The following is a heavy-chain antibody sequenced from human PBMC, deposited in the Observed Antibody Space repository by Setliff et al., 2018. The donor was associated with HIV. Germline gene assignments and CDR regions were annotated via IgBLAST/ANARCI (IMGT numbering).Heavy chain of an antibody. CDR3: ARPHSGRGGGAYFDP. CDR1: GGSVTSGHYY. Sequence: PSETLSLTCTVSGGSVTSGHYYWGWIRQAPGKGLEWIGNILDGRVTFFNPSLRGRVTISVGASKNQVSLKLRSVTAADSAVYHCARPHSGRGGGAYFDPWGQGILVTVSS. D-gene: IGHD6-19*01. J-gene: IGHJ5*02. CDR2: ILDGRVT. V-gene: IGHV4-39*01.